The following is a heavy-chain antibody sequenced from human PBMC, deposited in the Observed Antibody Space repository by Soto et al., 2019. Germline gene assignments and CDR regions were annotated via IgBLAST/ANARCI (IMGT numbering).Heavy chain of an antibody. V-gene: IGHV4-30-4*01. CDR3: ARQVGFWSDCSGGSCYGGWFDP. D-gene: IGHD2-15*01. Sequence: QVQLQESGPGLVKPSQTLSLTCTVSGGSICSGDYYWSWIRQPPGKGLEWIGYIYYSGSTYYNPSLKSRVTISVDTSKNQFSLKLSSVTAADTAVYYCARQVGFWSDCSGGSCYGGWFDPWGQGTLVTVSS. CDR2: IYYSGST. CDR1: GGSICSGDYY. J-gene: IGHJ5*02.